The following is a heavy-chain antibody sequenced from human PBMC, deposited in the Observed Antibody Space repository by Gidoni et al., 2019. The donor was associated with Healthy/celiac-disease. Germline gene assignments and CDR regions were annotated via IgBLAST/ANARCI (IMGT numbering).Heavy chain of an antibody. J-gene: IGHJ5*02. V-gene: IGHV4-39*01. CDR3: ASPRSRYCSGGSCYSGNNWFDP. CDR1: GGPISSRSYY. D-gene: IGHD2-15*01. CDR2: LYYSGST. Sequence: QLQLQESGPGLVKPSETLSLTCTVSGGPISSRSYYWGWLRPPPGKGLEWIGSLYYSGSTYYNPSLKSRVTISVDTSKNQFSLKLSSVTAADTAVYYCASPRSRYCSGGSCYSGNNWFDPWGQGTLVTVSS.